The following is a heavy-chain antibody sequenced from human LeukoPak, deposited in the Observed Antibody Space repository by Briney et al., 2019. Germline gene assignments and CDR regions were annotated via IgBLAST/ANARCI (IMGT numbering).Heavy chain of an antibody. J-gene: IGHJ4*02. V-gene: IGHV3-23*01. CDR1: GFTFSTYA. Sequence: SGGSLRLSCAASGFTFSTYAMSWVRQTPGKGLEWVSDIRGSGGSTNYADSVKGRFTISRDNSKNTLYLQMDSLRAEDTAVYYCAKGRSSWFSGSFDYRGQGTLVTVSS. CDR2: IRGSGGST. D-gene: IGHD6-19*01. CDR3: AKGRSSWFSGSFDY.